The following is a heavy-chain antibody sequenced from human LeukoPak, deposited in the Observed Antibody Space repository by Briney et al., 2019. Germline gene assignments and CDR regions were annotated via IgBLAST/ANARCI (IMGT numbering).Heavy chain of an antibody. CDR3: ARTNNVFYDFDY. D-gene: IGHD1/OR15-1a*01. J-gene: IGHJ4*02. V-gene: IGHV4-34*01. Sequence: SSETLSLTCAVYGGSFSGYYWSWIRQPPGKGLEWIGEINHSGSTNYNPSLKSRVTTSVDTSKNQFSLKLNSVTAADTAVYHCARTNNVFYDFDYWGQGTLVTVCS. CDR1: GGSFSGYY. CDR2: INHSGST.